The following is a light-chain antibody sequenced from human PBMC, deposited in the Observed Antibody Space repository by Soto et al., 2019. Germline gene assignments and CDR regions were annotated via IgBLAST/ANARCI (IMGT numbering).Light chain of an antibody. J-gene: IGKJ5*01. Sequence: DIQMTQSPSSLSASVGDRVTITCRTSQSISSYLNWYQQKPGKAPKLLIYAASSLQSGVPSRFSGGGSGTDFPLTISSLQPEDFATYYCQQSYSTLLTFGQGTRLQ. V-gene: IGKV1-39*01. CDR1: QSISSY. CDR2: AAS. CDR3: QQSYSTLLT.